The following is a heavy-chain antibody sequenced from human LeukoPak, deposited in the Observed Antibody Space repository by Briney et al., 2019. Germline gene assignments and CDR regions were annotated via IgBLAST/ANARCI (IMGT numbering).Heavy chain of an antibody. J-gene: IGHJ4*02. Sequence: GGSLRLSCAASGFTFSSYAMSWVRQAPGKGLEWVSAISGSGGSTYYADSVKGRFTISRDNSKNTLYLQMNGLRAEDTAVYYCAKDSSGWYGFDYWGQGTLVTVSS. CDR3: AKDSSGWYGFDY. D-gene: IGHD6-19*01. CDR2: ISGSGGST. CDR1: GFTFSSYA. V-gene: IGHV3-23*01.